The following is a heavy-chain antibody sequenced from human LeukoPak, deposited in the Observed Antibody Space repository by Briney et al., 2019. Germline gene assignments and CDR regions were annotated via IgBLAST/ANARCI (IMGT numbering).Heavy chain of an antibody. CDR1: GFTFSSYW. J-gene: IGHJ4*02. CDR3: AKGGRDGYNFFDY. V-gene: IGHV3-7*03. D-gene: IGHD5-24*01. Sequence: GGSLRLSCAASGFTFSSYWMSWVRQAPGKGLEWVANIKKDGSEKYYVDSVKGRFTISRDNAKNSLYLQMNSLRAEDMALYYCAKGGRDGYNFFDYWGQGTLVTVSS. CDR2: IKKDGSEK.